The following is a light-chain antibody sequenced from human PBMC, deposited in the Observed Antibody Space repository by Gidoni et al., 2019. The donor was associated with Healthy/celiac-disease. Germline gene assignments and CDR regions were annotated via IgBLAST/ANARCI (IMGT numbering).Light chain of an antibody. CDR3: QQYYSTTTWT. CDR2: WAS. Sequence: DIVMTQSPYSLAVSLGERSTINCKSSQSVLYSSNNKNYLAWYQQKPGQHPKLLIYWASTRESGVPDRCSGSGSGTDFTLTISSLQAEDVAVYYCQQYYSTTTWTFGQGTKVEIK. V-gene: IGKV4-1*01. J-gene: IGKJ1*01. CDR1: QSVLYSSNNKNY.